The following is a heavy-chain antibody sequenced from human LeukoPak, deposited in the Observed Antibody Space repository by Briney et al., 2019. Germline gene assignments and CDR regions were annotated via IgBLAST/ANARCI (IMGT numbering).Heavy chain of an antibody. D-gene: IGHD2-21*01. CDR3: ARGRVGISFDY. V-gene: IGHV3-53*01. J-gene: IGHJ4*02. Sequence: PGGSLRLSCAASGFTVSSNYMSWVRQAPGKGLEWVSVIYSGGSTCYADSVKGRFTISRDNSKNTLYLQMNSLRAEDTAVYYCARGRVGISFDYWGQGTPVTVSS. CDR2: IYSGGST. CDR1: GFTVSSNY.